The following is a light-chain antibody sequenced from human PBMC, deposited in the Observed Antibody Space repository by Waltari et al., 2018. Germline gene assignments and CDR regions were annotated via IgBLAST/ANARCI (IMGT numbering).Light chain of an antibody. J-gene: IGLJ3*02. Sequence: QSVLTQAPSTSRTPGQRITISCSGGSSNIGSNHVSWYQHLPGAAPKLLIVRDDHRPSGVPDRISGSKSGTSASLAISGLRSEDEADYYCAAWDDSLSALVFGGGTKLTVL. CDR1: SSNIGSNH. CDR3: AAWDDSLSALV. CDR2: RDD. V-gene: IGLV1-47*01.